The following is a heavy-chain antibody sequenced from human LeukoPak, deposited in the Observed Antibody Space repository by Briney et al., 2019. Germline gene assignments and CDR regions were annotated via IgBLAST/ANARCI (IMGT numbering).Heavy chain of an antibody. J-gene: IGHJ4*02. CDR2: IDYSGST. Sequence: LPEPRSLPGAVSGASSSSSRYYGGWMRQPPGKGLAWIWSIDYSGSTYYNPPLKRRVPISVDTPNNQFSLKLSSVTATDPAVYYCARRGDVIHDYYDSSGYYCLWGQGTLVTVSS. CDR3: ARRGDVIHDYYDSSGYYCL. CDR1: GASSSSSRYY. D-gene: IGHD3-22*01. V-gene: IGHV4-39*01.